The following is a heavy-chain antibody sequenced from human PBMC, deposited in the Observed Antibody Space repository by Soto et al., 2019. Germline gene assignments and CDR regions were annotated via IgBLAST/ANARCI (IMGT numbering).Heavy chain of an antibody. CDR2: ISSTSTTI. J-gene: IGHJ4*02. V-gene: IGHV3-48*02. Sequence: PGGSLRLSCAASEFTFSGYSMTWVRQAPGKGLEWVSFISSTSTTIHYTDSVKGRFTISRDNAKKSLYLQMNSLRDEDTALYYCARDAGWFFDYWGQGTPVTVSS. CDR1: EFTFSGYS. CDR3: ARDAGWFFDY. D-gene: IGHD6-19*01.